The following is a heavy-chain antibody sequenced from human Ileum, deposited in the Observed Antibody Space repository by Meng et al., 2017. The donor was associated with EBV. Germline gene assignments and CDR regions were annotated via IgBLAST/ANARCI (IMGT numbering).Heavy chain of an antibody. CDR1: GFPFSNAW. CDR2: IKSTTDGGTT. Sequence: EVQLRESGGGLVKPWGSLGLSCAASGFPFSNAWRTWVRQAPGKGLEWVGRIKSTTDGGTTDYAAPVKGRFTISRDDSKNTLFLQMDSLKTEDTAVYYCEGWRYWGQGTLVTVSS. J-gene: IGHJ4*02. D-gene: IGHD2-15*01. V-gene: IGHV3-15*01. CDR3: EGWRY.